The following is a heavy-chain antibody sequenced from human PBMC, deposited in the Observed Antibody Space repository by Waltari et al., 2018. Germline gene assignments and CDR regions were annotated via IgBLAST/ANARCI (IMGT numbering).Heavy chain of an antibody. Sequence: QVQLQESGPGLVKPSETLSLTCTVSGGSISRYYWSWIRQPPGKGLEWIGYIYYSGSTNYNPSLKSRVTISVDTSKNQFSLKLSSVTAADTAVYYCARVRSSGWYPLLDYWGQGTLVTVSS. J-gene: IGHJ4*02. D-gene: IGHD6-19*01. CDR1: GGSISRYY. CDR2: IYYSGST. CDR3: ARVRSSGWYPLLDY. V-gene: IGHV4-59*01.